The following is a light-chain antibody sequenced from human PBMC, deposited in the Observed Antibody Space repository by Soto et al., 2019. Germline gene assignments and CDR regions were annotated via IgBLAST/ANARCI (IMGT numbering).Light chain of an antibody. V-gene: IGKV1-5*01. CDR3: QQYNSFWT. Sequence: DIQMTQSPSTLTASVGDRVTITCRASQSISTWLAWYQQKPGKAPKLLIYDAFYLERGFPSRFSGSGSGTEFTLTISSLQPDDLATYYCQQYNSFWTFGQGTKVDIK. CDR1: QSISTW. CDR2: DAF. J-gene: IGKJ1*01.